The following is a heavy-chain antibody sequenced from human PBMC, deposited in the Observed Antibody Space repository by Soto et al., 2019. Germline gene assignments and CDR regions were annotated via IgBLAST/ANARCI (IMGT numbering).Heavy chain of an antibody. D-gene: IGHD3-16*02. V-gene: IGHV2-26*01. J-gene: IGHJ4*02. CDR1: GFSLSSASMG. CDR3: ARIRRNDYIWGSYRQRAYYFDY. CDR2: IFSNDEK. Sequence: QVTLKESGPVRVKPTATITLTCTVSGFSLSSASMGFSWILRHPRKALEWRTHIFSNDEKSYCTTLNSRLTISKDTSKSQVVITMTTMDPEDTATYYCARIRRNDYIWGSYRQRAYYFDYWGQGTLVTVSS.